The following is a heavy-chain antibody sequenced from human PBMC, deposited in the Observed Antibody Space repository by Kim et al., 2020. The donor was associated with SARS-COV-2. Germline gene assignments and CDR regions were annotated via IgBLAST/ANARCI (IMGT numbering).Heavy chain of an antibody. V-gene: IGHV3-23*01. Sequence: GGSLRLSCAASGFSFSAYAMTWVRQAPARGLEWVATITDNGGNTYYADSVRGRFTISRDNPQNTLYLQMNNLGAHDTAIYYCVKAPTGIRFHFDSWGQGTLVTLSS. D-gene: IGHD1-1*01. CDR1: GFSFSAYA. CDR3: VKAPTGIRFHFDS. CDR2: ITDNGGNT. J-gene: IGHJ4*02.